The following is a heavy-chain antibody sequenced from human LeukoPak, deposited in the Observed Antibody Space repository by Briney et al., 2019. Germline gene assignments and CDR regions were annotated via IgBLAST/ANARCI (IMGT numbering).Heavy chain of an antibody. Sequence: SETLSLTCTVSGGSISSSSYYWGWIRQPPGEGLEWIGSIYYSGTTYYNSSLKSRVTISVERSKNHFSLNLSSLTAADTAVYYCARVYSSSHNWFDTWGQGTQVTVSS. CDR3: ARVYSSSHNWFDT. CDR1: GGSISSSSYY. J-gene: IGHJ5*02. V-gene: IGHV4-39*07. D-gene: IGHD6-13*01. CDR2: IYYSGTT.